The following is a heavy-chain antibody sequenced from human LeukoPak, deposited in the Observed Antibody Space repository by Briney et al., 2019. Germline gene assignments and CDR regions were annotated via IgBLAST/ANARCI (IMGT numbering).Heavy chain of an antibody. CDR2: INHSGST. Sequence: PSETLSLTCAVYGGSFSGYYWSWIRQPPGKGLEWIGEINHSGSTNYNPSLKSRVTISVDTSKNQFSLKLSSVTAADTAVYYCARESSHEGFDYWGQGTLVTVSS. V-gene: IGHV4-34*01. CDR1: GGSFSGYY. D-gene: IGHD1-26*01. J-gene: IGHJ4*02. CDR3: ARESSHEGFDY.